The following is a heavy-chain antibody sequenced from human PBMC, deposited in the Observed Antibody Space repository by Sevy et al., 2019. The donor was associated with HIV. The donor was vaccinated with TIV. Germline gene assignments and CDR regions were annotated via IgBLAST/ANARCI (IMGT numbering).Heavy chain of an antibody. CDR2: ISYDGSNK. D-gene: IGHD2-15*01. V-gene: IGHV3-30*04. CDR1: GFTFSSYA. J-gene: IGHJ6*02. Sequence: GGSLRLSCAASGFTFSSYAMHWVRQAPGKGLEWVAVISYDGSNKNYADSVKGRFTISRDNSKNTLYLQMNSLRADDTDGYYRARVPLVVVAKEYGMDVWGQGTTVTVSS. CDR3: ARVPLVVVAKEYGMDV.